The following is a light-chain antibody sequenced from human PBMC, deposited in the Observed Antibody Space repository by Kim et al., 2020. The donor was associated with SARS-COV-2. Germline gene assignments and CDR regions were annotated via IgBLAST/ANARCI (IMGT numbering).Light chain of an antibody. CDR1: QNVRNY. CDR3: QQRSDWLPLT. V-gene: IGKV3-11*01. J-gene: IGKJ4*01. Sequence: VLTQSPATLSLSPGERAILSCRASQNVRNYLAWYQQKPGQPPRLLIHDASVRAAGIPARFSASGSGTDFTLTINNLEPEDFAVYYCQQRSDWLPLTFGGGTKLEI. CDR2: DAS.